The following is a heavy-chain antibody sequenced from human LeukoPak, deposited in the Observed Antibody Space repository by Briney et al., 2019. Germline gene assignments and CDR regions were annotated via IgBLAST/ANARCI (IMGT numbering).Heavy chain of an antibody. D-gene: IGHD2-15*01. CDR1: GYTFSSYG. V-gene: IGHV1-18*01. J-gene: IGHJ4*02. CDR2: ISAYNGNT. Sequence: ASVKVSCKASGYTFSSYGISWERQAPGQGLEWLGYISAYNGNTIYAQKVQGRITMTTDTSTSTAYMEMRSLRSDDTAVYCCARDCSGSSCYWIHWGQGTLVTVSS. CDR3: ARDCSGSSCYWIH.